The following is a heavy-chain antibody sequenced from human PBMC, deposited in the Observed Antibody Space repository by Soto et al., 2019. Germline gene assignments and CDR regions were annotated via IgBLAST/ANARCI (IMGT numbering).Heavy chain of an antibody. V-gene: IGHV1-69*13. D-gene: IGHD2-15*01. CDR3: ARTKEVAASGGVYYYGMDV. J-gene: IGHJ6*02. Sequence: SVKVSCKASGGTFSSYAISWVRQAPGQGLEWMGGIIPIFGTANYAQKFQGRVTITADESTSTAYMEPSSLRSEDTAVYYCARTKEVAASGGVYYYGMDVWGQGTTVTVSS. CDR1: GGTFSSYA. CDR2: IIPIFGTA.